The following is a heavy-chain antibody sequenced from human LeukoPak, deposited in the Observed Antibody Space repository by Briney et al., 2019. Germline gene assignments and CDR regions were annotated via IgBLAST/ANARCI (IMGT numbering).Heavy chain of an antibody. V-gene: IGHV3-23*01. CDR2: ISGSGGST. CDR3: ASQESSGWYGWFDP. D-gene: IGHD6-19*01. CDR1: GFTFSSYA. Sequence: GGSLRLSCAASGFTFSSYAMSWVRQAPGKGLEWVSAISGSGGSTYYADSVKGRFTISRDNSKNTLYLQMNSLRAEDTAVYYCASQESSGWYGWFDPWGQGTLVTVSS. J-gene: IGHJ5*02.